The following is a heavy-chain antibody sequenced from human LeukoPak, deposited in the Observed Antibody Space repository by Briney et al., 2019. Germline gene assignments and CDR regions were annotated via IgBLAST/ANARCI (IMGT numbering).Heavy chain of an antibody. CDR3: ARAFSAAAYYYYYGMDV. Sequence: PSETLSLTCSVSGGSIAVNHYYWSWIRQPPGKGLEWIGEINHSGSTNYNPSLKSRVTISVDTSKNQFSLKLSSVTAADTAVYYCARAFSAAAYYYYYGMDVWGQGTTVTVSS. CDR1: GGSIAVNHYY. D-gene: IGHD2-2*01. J-gene: IGHJ6*02. CDR2: INHSGST. V-gene: IGHV4-34*01.